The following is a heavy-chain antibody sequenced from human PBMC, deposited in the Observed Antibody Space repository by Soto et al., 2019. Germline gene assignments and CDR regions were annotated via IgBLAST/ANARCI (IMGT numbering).Heavy chain of an antibody. CDR1: GGTFSSYA. J-gene: IGHJ6*02. CDR2: IIPIFGTA. Sequence: QVQLVQSGAEVKKPGSSVKVSCKASGGTFSSYAISWVRQAPGQGLEWMGGIIPIFGTANYAQKFQGRVTITADESTSTAYMELSSLRSEDTAVYYCARDGEHQLVRDYYYYGMDVWGQGTTVTVSS. V-gene: IGHV1-69*01. CDR3: ARDGEHQLVRDYYYYGMDV. D-gene: IGHD6-13*01.